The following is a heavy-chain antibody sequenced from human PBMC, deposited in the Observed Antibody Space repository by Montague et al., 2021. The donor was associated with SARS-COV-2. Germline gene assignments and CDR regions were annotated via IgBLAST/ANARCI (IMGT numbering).Heavy chain of an antibody. CDR2: IYSSGST. Sequence: SETLSLTCTVSGGSISSYYWSWIRQPPGKGLEWIGYIYSSGSTNYNPSLKSRGTISVDTSKNKFSLTLSSVTAADTAVYYCASQVPEYWSGIDYWGQGTLVTVSS. D-gene: IGHD3-3*01. CDR3: ASQVPEYWSGIDY. J-gene: IGHJ4*02. CDR1: GGSISSYY. V-gene: IGHV4-59*01.